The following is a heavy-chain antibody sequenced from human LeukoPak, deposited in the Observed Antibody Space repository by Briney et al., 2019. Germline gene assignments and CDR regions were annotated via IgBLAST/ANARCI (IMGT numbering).Heavy chain of an antibody. Sequence: GSLRLSCAASGFTFSSYSMNWVRQAPGKGLEWIGYIYYSGSTNYSPSLKSRVTISVDMSKNQFSMKPRSVTAADTAVYYCARDVVAARGSFDYWGQGTLVTVSS. V-gene: IGHV4-59*12. D-gene: IGHD2-2*01. J-gene: IGHJ4*02. CDR2: IYYSGST. CDR1: GFTFSSYS. CDR3: ARDVVAARGSFDY.